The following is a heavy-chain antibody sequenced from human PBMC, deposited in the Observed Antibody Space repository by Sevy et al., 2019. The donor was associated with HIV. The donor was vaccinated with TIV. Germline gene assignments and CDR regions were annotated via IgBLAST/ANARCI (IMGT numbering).Heavy chain of an antibody. CDR1: GGSISSYY. CDR3: ARHSRYCSSTSCYVTLDY. CDR2: IYYSGST. Sequence: SETLSLTCTVSGGSISSYYWSWIRQPPGKGLEWIGYIYYSGSTNYNPSLKSRVTISVDTSKNQFSLKLSSVTAADTAVYYCARHSRYCSSTSCYVTLDYWGQGTLVTVSS. D-gene: IGHD2-2*01. J-gene: IGHJ4*02. V-gene: IGHV4-59*08.